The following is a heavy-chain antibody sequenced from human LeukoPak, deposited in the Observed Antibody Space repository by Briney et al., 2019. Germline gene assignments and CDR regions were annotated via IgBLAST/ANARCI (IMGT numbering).Heavy chain of an antibody. Sequence: GGPLRLSCAASGFNFSDYYMSWIRQAPGKGLEWVSYISGGGSTIYYADSVKGRFTISRDNAKNSLYLQMNSLRAEDTAVYYCSRDIYYYDSSGYYFPGGSDYWGQGTLVTVSS. CDR3: SRDIYYYDSSGYYFPGGSDY. J-gene: IGHJ4*02. D-gene: IGHD3-22*01. CDR1: GFNFSDYY. V-gene: IGHV3-11*04. CDR2: ISGGGSTI.